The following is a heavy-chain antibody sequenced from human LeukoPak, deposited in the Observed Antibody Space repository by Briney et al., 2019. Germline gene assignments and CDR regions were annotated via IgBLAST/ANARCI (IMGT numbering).Heavy chain of an antibody. J-gene: IGHJ4*02. CDR1: GGSFSGYY. D-gene: IGHD6-19*01. CDR3: ARLSGSSGWTFDY. V-gene: IGHV4-34*01. Sequence: PSETLSLTCAVYGGSFSGYYWSWIRQPPGKGLEWIGSIYYSGSTYYNPSLKSRVTISVDTSKNQFSLKLSSVTAADTAVYYCARLSGSSGWTFDYWGQGTLVTVSS. CDR2: IYYSGST.